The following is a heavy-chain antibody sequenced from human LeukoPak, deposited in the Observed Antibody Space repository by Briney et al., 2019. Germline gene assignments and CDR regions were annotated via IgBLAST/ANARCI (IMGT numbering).Heavy chain of an antibody. D-gene: IGHD2-2*03. CDR3: ARSDGYCSSTSCQNIDY. CDR1: GYTFTIYG. V-gene: IGHV1-18*01. Sequence: ASVTVSFTASGYTFTIYGISWVRQAPGQGLEWMGWISAYNGNTNYAQKLQGRVTMTTDTSTSTAYMELRSLRSDDTAVYYCARSDGYCSSTSCQNIDYWGQGTLVTVSS. CDR2: ISAYNGNT. J-gene: IGHJ4*02.